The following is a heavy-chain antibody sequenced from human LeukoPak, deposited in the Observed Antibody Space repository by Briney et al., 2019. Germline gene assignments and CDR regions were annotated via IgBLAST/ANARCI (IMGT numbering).Heavy chain of an antibody. J-gene: IGHJ4*02. CDR3: AKDPVGPYGRVFDY. V-gene: IGHV3-23*01. D-gene: IGHD1-26*01. Sequence: GGSLRLSCAASGFTFSSYGMHWVRQAPGKGLEWVSAISGSGGSTYYADSVKGRFTISRDNSKNTLYLQMNSLRAEDTAVYYCAKDPVGPYGRVFDYWGQGTLVTVSS. CDR1: GFTFSSYG. CDR2: ISGSGGST.